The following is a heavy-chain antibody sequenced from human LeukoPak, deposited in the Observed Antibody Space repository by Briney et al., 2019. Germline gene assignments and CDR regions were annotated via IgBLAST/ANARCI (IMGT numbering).Heavy chain of an antibody. CDR2: IYYSGST. Sequence: SETLSLTCTVSGGSISSYYWSWIRQPSGKGLEWIGYIYYSGSTNYNPSLKSRVTISVDTSKNQFSLKLSSVTTADTAVYYCARDSGQWLVPRGDYYYGMDVWGQGTTVTVSS. V-gene: IGHV4-59*01. CDR1: GGSISSYY. D-gene: IGHD6-19*01. J-gene: IGHJ6*02. CDR3: ARDSGQWLVPRGDYYYGMDV.